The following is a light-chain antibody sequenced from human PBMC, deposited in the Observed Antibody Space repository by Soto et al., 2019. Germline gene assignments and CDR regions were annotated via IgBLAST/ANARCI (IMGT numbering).Light chain of an antibody. Sequence: DIQMTQSPSTLSASVGDRVTITCRASQSISSWLAWYQQKPGKAPKLLIYKASSLESGVPSRLRGSGSGTEFTLTISSLQPDGFATYYCQQYNSYWTFGQGTKVEIK. V-gene: IGKV1-5*03. CDR3: QQYNSYWT. J-gene: IGKJ1*01. CDR1: QSISSW. CDR2: KAS.